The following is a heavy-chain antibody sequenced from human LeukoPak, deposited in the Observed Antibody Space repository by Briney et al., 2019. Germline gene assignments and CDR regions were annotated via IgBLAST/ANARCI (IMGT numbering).Heavy chain of an antibody. CDR2: ISAYNGNT. V-gene: IGHV1-18*01. Sequence: ASVKVSCKASGYTFTSYGISWVRQAPGQGLEWMGWISAYNGNTNYAQKLQGRVTMTTDTSTSTAYMELRSLRSDDTAVYYCARDLGVYGVTGGAFDIWGQGTLVTVSS. CDR1: GYTFTSYG. J-gene: IGHJ3*02. CDR3: ARDLGVYGVTGGAFDI. D-gene: IGHD4-17*01.